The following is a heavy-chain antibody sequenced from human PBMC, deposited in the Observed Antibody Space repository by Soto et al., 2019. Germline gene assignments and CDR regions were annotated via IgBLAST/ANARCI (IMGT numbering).Heavy chain of an antibody. Sequence: XETLTLTCAVDGGSFSGYDWSWIRQPPGRGLEWIGEINHSGSTNYNPSLKSRVTISVDTSKNQFSLKLSSVTAADTAVYYCARSDSLPDSSSWYVWFDPWGQGTLVTVSS. D-gene: IGHD6-13*01. CDR2: INHSGST. V-gene: IGHV4-34*01. CDR3: ARSDSLPDSSSWYVWFDP. CDR1: GGSFSGYD. J-gene: IGHJ5*02.